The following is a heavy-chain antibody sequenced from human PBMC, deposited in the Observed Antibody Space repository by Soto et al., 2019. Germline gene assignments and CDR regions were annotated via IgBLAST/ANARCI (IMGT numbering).Heavy chain of an antibody. CDR1: GFILSDCA. V-gene: IGHV3-48*01. CDR3: ARDLSWGSNWYYYMDV. J-gene: IGHJ6*03. CDR2: ISSSSSVI. Sequence: GSLRLSCATSGFILSDCAMNWVRQAPGKGLEWVSYISSSSSVIDYADSVKGRFTVSRDNARNSLYLQMNSLRAEDTAVYYCARDLSWGSNWYYYMDVWGKGTTITVSS. D-gene: IGHD7-27*01.